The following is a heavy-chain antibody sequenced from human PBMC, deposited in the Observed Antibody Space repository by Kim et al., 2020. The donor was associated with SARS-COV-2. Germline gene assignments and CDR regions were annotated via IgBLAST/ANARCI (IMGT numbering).Heavy chain of an antibody. V-gene: IGHV1-2*02. J-gene: IGHJ5*02. Sequence: ASVKVSCKASGYTFTGYYIHWVRQAPGQGLEWMGWINPNSGATNYAQKFQGRVTMTRDTSINTAYMQLTRLRSDDTAVYYCASPDIVVVPAAMLGVDPWGQGTLVTVSS. CDR1: GYTFTGYY. D-gene: IGHD2-2*01. CDR2: INPNSGAT. CDR3: ASPDIVVVPAAMLGVDP.